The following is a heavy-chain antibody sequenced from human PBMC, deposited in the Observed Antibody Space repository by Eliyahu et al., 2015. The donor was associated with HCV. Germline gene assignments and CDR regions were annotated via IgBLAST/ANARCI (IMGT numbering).Heavy chain of an antibody. CDR1: GFTFSVYY. J-gene: IGHJ4*02. V-gene: IGHV3-11*01. D-gene: IGHD2-15*01. Sequence: QVQLVESGGGLVKPGGSLRLSCAASGFTFSVYYISWIRQAPGKGLEWVSYITGSGDARDYADSVKGRFTISRDNAKNSVYLQMNSLRAEDTAVYYCARDRRVKSVVVLDYFDYWGQGTLVTVSS. CDR2: ITGSGDAR. CDR3: ARDRRVKSVVVLDYFDY.